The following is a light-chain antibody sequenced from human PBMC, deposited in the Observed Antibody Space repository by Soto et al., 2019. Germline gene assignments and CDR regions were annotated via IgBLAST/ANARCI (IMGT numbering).Light chain of an antibody. V-gene: IGKV1-9*01. CDR1: QDVRSY. Sequence: DIRLTQSPSFLSASVGDRVAITCRASQDVRSYLAWYQQKPGKPPKLLISTASTLQSGVPSRFSGSGFGTEFTHTISSLQPEDFATYYCQQLNVYPPITFGQGTRLESK. CDR2: TAS. J-gene: IGKJ5*01. CDR3: QQLNVYPPIT.